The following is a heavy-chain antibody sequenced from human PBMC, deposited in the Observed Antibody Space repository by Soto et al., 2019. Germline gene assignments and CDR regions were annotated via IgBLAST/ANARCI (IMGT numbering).Heavy chain of an antibody. CDR2: ISAYNGNT. Sequence: QVQLVQSGAEVKKPGASVEVSCKASGYTFTSYGISWVRQAPGQGLEWMGWISAYNGNTNYAQKLQGRVTMTTDTSTSTANMEMSSLGSDDTAVYYCARETIDGSRFDYWGQGTLVTVSS. CDR1: GYTFTSYG. V-gene: IGHV1-18*01. CDR3: ARETIDGSRFDY. D-gene: IGHD3-10*01. J-gene: IGHJ4*02.